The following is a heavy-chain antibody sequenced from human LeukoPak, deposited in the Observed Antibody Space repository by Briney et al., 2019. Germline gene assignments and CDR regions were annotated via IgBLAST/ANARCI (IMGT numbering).Heavy chain of an antibody. V-gene: IGHV3-48*03. CDR3: ARELSATGTTGYFDY. J-gene: IGHJ4*02. CDR1: GFTFSSYE. D-gene: IGHD1-1*01. Sequence: GGSLRLSCAASGFTFSSYEMNCVRQAPGKGLEWVSYISSSGSTIYYADSVKGRFTISRDNAKNSLYLQMNSLRAEDTAVYYCARELSATGTTGYFDYWGQGTLVTVSS. CDR2: ISSSGSTI.